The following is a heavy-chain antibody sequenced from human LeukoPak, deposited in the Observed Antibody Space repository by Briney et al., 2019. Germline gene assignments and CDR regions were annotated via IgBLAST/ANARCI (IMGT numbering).Heavy chain of an antibody. CDR2: IYYSGST. J-gene: IGHJ6*02. Sequence: SETLSLTCTVSGGSISSYYWSWIRQPPGKGLEWIGYIYYSGSTNYNPSLKSRVTISVDTSKNQFSLKLSSVTAADTAVYYCASGGYCYGMDVWGQGTTVTVSS. CDR3: ASGGYCYGMDV. D-gene: IGHD3-3*01. CDR1: GGSISSYY. V-gene: IGHV4-59*01.